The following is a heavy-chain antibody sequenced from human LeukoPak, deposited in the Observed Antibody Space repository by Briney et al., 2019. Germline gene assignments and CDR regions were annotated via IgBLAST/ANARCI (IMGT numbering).Heavy chain of an antibody. Sequence: ASVKVSCKVSGDTLTELSMHWVRQAPGKGLEWMGGFDPEDGETIYAQKFQGRVTITADESTSTAYMELSSLRSEDTAVYYCARAPLDGYNLLHYFDYWGQGTLVTVSS. V-gene: IGHV1-24*01. J-gene: IGHJ4*02. D-gene: IGHD5-24*01. CDR3: ARAPLDGYNLLHYFDY. CDR1: GDTLTELS. CDR2: FDPEDGET.